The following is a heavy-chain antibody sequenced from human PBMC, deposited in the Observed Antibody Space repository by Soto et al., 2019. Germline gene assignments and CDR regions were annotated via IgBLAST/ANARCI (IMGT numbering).Heavy chain of an antibody. CDR1: GGSISSSSYY. D-gene: IGHD3-16*02. CDR2: IYYSGST. CDR3: ARLSTLIAPFDS. V-gene: IGHV4-39*01. J-gene: IGHJ4*02. Sequence: SETLSLTCTVSGGSISSSSYYWGWIRQPPGKGLEWIGTIYYSGSTHYNPSLKSRVTFSLDTPKNQFSLKLSSVTAADTAVYYCARLSTLIAPFDSWGQGTLVTVS.